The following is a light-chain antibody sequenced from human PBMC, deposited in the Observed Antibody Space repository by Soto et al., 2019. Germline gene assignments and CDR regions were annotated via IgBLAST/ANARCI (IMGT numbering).Light chain of an antibody. V-gene: IGKV3-15*01. CDR3: QQYNDWLRT. Sequence: EIVMTQSPATLSVSPGERATLSCRSSQSVGSSLAWYQQRPGQAPRLLIYGASTRATGIPARFSGSGSGTEFTLTISSLQSEDFAVYYCQQYNDWLRTFGQGTKVDIK. J-gene: IGKJ1*01. CDR2: GAS. CDR1: QSVGSS.